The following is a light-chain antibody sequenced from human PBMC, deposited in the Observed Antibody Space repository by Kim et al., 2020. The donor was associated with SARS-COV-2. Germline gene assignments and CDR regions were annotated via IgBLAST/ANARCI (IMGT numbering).Light chain of an antibody. Sequence: QLVLTQSPSASASLGASVKLTCTLSSGHSSYAIAWHQQQPEKGPRYLMKLNSDGSHSKGDGIPDRFSGSSSGAERYLTISSLQSEDEADYYCQTWGTGIQGVFGGGTQVTVL. V-gene: IGLV4-69*01. J-gene: IGLJ3*02. CDR2: LNSDGSH. CDR3: QTWGTGIQGV. CDR1: SGHSSYA.